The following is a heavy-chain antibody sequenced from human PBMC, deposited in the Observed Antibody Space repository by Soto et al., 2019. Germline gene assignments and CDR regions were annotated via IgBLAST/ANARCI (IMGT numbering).Heavy chain of an antibody. CDR2: INPIVGGT. V-gene: IGHV1-46*01. CDR3: ARDFQRYCSGGSCPGWFDP. Sequence: EASVKVSCKASGYTFTNYYIHWVRQAPGQGLEWMGIINPIVGGTSYAPKFQARVTMTTDTSTSIAYMELRSLRSDDTAVYYCARDFQRYCSGGSCPGWFDPWGQGTPVTVSS. J-gene: IGHJ5*02. D-gene: IGHD2-15*01. CDR1: GYTFTNYY.